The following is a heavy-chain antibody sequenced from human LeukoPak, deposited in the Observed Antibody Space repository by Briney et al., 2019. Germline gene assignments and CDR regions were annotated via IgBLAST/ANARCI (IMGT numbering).Heavy chain of an antibody. CDR3: AKEGAYYDSTGFFYLDY. Sequence: GESLRLSCAASGFTFSSYAMSWVRQAPGKGLEWVSGISASGGTFFADSVKGRFTISRDNSKNTLFLQMSNLRAEDTAVYYCAKEGAYYDSTGFFYLDYWGQGTPVTVSS. CDR1: GFTFSSYA. J-gene: IGHJ4*02. CDR2: ISASGGT. D-gene: IGHD3-22*01. V-gene: IGHV3-23*01.